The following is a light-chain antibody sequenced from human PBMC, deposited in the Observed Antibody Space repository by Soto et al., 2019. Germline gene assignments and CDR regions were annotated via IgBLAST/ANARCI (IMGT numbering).Light chain of an antibody. CDR3: QQYNTFWT. Sequence: DMTITQSPSTLSAYVGDRVTIPCRASQTISSWLAWYQQKPGKAPKLLIYDVSTLGSGVPSRFSGSGSGTDFTLTISSLQADDFATYYCQQYNTFWTFGQGTKVDI. J-gene: IGKJ1*01. V-gene: IGKV1-5*01. CDR2: DVS. CDR1: QTISSW.